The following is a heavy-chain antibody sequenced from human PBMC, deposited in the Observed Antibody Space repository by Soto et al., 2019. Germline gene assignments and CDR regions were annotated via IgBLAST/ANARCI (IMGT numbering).Heavy chain of an antibody. V-gene: IGHV3-21*01. CDR1: GFTFSSYS. CDR2: ISSSSSYI. Sequence: EVQLVESGGGPVKPGGSLRLSCAASGFTFSSYSMNWVRQAPGKGLEWVSSISSSSSYIYYADSVKGRFTISRDNAKNSLYLQMNSLRAEDTAVYYCARDLMGGEGDWYFDLWGRGTLVTVSS. CDR3: ARDLMGGEGDWYFDL. D-gene: IGHD3-16*01. J-gene: IGHJ2*01.